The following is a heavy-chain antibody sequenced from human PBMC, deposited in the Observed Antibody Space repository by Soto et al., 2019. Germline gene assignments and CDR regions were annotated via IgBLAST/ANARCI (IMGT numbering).Heavy chain of an antibody. CDR1: GDSISRYY. D-gene: IGHD6-19*01. CDR2: FLNSGRI. J-gene: IGHJ6*02. V-gene: IGHV4-59*01. CDR3: ARVPTSSGWFHYYGMDV. Sequence: SETLSLTCTVSGDSISRYYWLWIRQPPGKGLEWIGHFLNSGRINYNPPLKSRAIISVDTSKNQFSLKLTSVTAADTAVYYCARVPTSSGWFHYYGMDVWGQGTTVTVS.